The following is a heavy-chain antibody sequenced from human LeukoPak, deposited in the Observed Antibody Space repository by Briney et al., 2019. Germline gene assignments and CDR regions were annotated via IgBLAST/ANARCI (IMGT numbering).Heavy chain of an antibody. V-gene: IGHV3-11*01. CDR3: ARASTVTYDAFDI. CDR1: GFTFSDYY. CDR2: ISSSGSTI. J-gene: IGHJ3*02. Sequence: PGGSLRLSCAASGFTFSDYYMSWIRQAPGKGLEWVSYISSSGSTIYYADSVKGRFTISRDNAKNSLYLQMNSLRAEDTAVYYCARASTVTYDAFDIWGQGTMVTVSS. D-gene: IGHD4-17*01.